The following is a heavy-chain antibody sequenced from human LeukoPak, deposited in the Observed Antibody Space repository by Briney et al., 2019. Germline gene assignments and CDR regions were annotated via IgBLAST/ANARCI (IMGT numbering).Heavy chain of an antibody. D-gene: IGHD5-24*01. CDR2: IYYSGST. CDR1: GGSISSSTYY. J-gene: IGHJ4*02. Sequence: SETLSLTCIVSGGSISSSTYYWGWIRQPPGKGLEWIGYIYYSGSTNYNPSLKSRVTISVDTSKNQFSLKLSSVTAADTAVYYCARVGGRWLQLPDYWGQGTLVTVSS. CDR3: ARVGGRWLQLPDY. V-gene: IGHV4-61*05.